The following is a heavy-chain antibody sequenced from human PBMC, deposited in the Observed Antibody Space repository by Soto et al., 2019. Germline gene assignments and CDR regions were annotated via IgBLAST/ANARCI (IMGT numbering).Heavy chain of an antibody. CDR2: ISPYNGRT. CDR1: GYSFTSYG. CDR3: GRCRTDSYAMDV. J-gene: IGHJ6*01. D-gene: IGHD5-18*01. Sequence: ASVKVFCKASGYSFTSYGIGWVRQVPGQGPEWMGWISPYNGRTNYAQSVKGRVVMTTDISTNTVYLELRSLRSDDSAIYYCGRCRTDSYAMDVWGQGTTVTVSS. V-gene: IGHV1-18*01.